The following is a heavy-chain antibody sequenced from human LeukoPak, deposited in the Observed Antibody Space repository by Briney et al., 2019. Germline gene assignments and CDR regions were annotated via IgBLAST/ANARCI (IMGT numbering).Heavy chain of an antibody. CDR1: GFTFSSSW. D-gene: IGHD3-10*01. CDR2: IKQDGSEK. J-gene: IGHJ6*02. CDR3: ARVRRAYYYGSGSPEPRAYGMDV. V-gene: IGHV3-7*03. Sequence: SGGSLRLSCAASGFTFSSSWMSWVRQAPGKGLEWVANIKQDGSEKYYLGSVKGRFTISRDNAKSSLYMQMDSLRAEDTAVYYCARVRRAYYYGSGSPEPRAYGMDVWGQGTTVTVSS.